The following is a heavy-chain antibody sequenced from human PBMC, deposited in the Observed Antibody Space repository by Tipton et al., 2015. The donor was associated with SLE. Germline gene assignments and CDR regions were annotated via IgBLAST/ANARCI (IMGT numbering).Heavy chain of an antibody. V-gene: IGHV4-38-2*01. CDR2: IYHSGST. CDR3: ATFFGHSSASPDALDI. CDR1: GYSISTGYY. J-gene: IGHJ3*02. Sequence: TLSLTCAVSGYSISTGYYWGWIRQPPGKGLEWIASIYHSGSTYYNPSLKSRVTISLDTSKNHFSLKMNSVTAADTAVYYCATFFGHSSASPDALDIWGQGTMATVSS. D-gene: IGHD6-6*01.